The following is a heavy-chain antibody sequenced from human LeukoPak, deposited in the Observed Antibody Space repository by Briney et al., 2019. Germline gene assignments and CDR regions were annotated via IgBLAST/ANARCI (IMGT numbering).Heavy chain of an antibody. D-gene: IGHD5-18*01. CDR1: GFTFSSYA. J-gene: IGHJ4*02. CDR2: ARASGSAT. V-gene: IGHV3-23*01. CDR3: AKRYGNAWYQFDY. Sequence: GGSLRLSCAASGFTFSSYAMNWVRQTPGKGLGWVSTARASGSATYYADSVKGRFAISRDDSKSTLYLQMTSLRAEDTALYYCAKRYGNAWYQFDYWGRGTLVTVSS.